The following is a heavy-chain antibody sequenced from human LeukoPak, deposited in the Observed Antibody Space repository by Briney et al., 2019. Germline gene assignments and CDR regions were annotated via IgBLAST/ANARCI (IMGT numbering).Heavy chain of an antibody. D-gene: IGHD6-6*01. CDR3: ARDWGVGGRPGYMDV. Sequence: SETLSLTCAVSGGSISNKYWSWIRQPPGKGLEWIGYIYYSGNTNYNPSLKSRVTILVDTSKNQVSLKLSSVTAADTAVYFCARDWGVGGRPGYMDVWGKGTTVTVSS. J-gene: IGHJ6*03. CDR2: IYYSGNT. CDR1: GGSISNKY. V-gene: IGHV4-59*01.